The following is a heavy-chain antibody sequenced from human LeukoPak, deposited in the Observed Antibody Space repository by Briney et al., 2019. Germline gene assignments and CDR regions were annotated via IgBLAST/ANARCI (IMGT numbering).Heavy chain of an antibody. J-gene: IGHJ6*03. Sequence: GGSLTLSCAASVLTFRNPWMSWVRQAPGKGLEWVGRNKSKTDCGTTDYAAPVKGRCTISRDDSKNTLYLQMNSLKTEDTAVYYCSTMTRYCASSSCHGYYYYYMDVWGKGTTVTVSS. CDR3: STMTRYCASSSCHGYYYYYMDV. CDR1: VLTFRNPW. CDR2: NKSKTDCGTT. V-gene: IGHV3-15*01. D-gene: IGHD2-2*01.